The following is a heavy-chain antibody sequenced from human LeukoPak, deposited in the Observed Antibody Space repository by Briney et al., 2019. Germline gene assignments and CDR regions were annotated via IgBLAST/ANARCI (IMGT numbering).Heavy chain of an antibody. V-gene: IGHV4-31*11. D-gene: IGHD3-10*01. CDR1: GGSFSGYY. Sequence: PSETLSLTCAVYGGSFSGYYWSWIRQHPGKGLEWIGYIYYSGSTYYDPSLKSRVTISVDTSKNQFSLKLSSVTAADTAVYYCARETRLWFGELLDESFDYWGQGTLVTVSS. CDR3: ARETRLWFGELLDESFDY. J-gene: IGHJ4*02. CDR2: IYYSGST.